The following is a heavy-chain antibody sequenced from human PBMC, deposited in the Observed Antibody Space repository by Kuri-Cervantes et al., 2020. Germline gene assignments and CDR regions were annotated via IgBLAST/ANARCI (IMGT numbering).Heavy chain of an antibody. CDR3: ARAAHWNDAFWFDP. D-gene: IGHD1-1*01. CDR2: INPNSGGT. CDR1: GYTFTTYD. V-gene: IGHV1-2*02. J-gene: IGHJ5*02. Sequence: ASVKVSCKASGYTFTTYDINWVRQAPGQGLEWMGWINPNSGGTNYAQKFQGRVTMTRDTSISTAYMELSRLRSDDMAVYYCARAAHWNDAFWFDPWGQGTLVTVSS.